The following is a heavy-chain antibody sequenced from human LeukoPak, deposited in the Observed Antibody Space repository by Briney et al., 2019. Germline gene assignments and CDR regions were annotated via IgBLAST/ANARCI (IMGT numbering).Heavy chain of an antibody. Sequence: GASVKVSCKASGYTFTSYDINWVRQATGQGLEWMGWVNPNSGNTGYAQKFQGRVTMTRNTSISTAYMELSSLRSEDTAVYYCATFQPYYYGMDVWGQGTTVTVSS. V-gene: IGHV1-8*01. CDR3: ATFQPYYYGMDV. CDR1: GYTFTSYD. CDR2: VNPNSGNT. J-gene: IGHJ6*02. D-gene: IGHD2-2*01.